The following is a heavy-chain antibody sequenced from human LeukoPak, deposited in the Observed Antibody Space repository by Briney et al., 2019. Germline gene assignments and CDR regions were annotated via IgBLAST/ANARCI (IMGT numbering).Heavy chain of an antibody. CDR1: GYTFTSYY. J-gene: IGHJ4*02. D-gene: IGHD1-7*01. Sequence: GASVKVSCKASGYTFTSYYMHWVRQAPGQGLEWMGIINPYSGTTTYAQKFQGRVTMTRDMSTSTVYMDLSSLRSEDTAVYYCARAYNWNYVVVPFDYWGQGTLVTVSS. CDR2: INPYSGTT. V-gene: IGHV1-46*01. CDR3: ARAYNWNYVVVPFDY.